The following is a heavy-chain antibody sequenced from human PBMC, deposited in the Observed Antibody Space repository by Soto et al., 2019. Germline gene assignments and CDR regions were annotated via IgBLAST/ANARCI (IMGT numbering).Heavy chain of an antibody. Sequence: GASVKVSCKASRYTFISYDINWARHATGRGLEWMGWMNPKSANTGYAQNFQGRVTMTRNTSISTAYMELSSLRSEDTAVYYCARSPSWETTVTPYYFDYWGQGTLVTVSS. J-gene: IGHJ4*02. D-gene: IGHD4-4*01. V-gene: IGHV1-8*01. CDR1: RYTFISYD. CDR3: ARSPSWETTVTPYYFDY. CDR2: MNPKSANT.